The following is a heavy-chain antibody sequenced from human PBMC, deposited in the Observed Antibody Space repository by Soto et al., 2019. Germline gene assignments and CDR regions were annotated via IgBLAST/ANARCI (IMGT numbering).Heavy chain of an antibody. CDR1: GGTFSSYA. CDR3: ARGYSSGWDLGYYYGMDV. J-gene: IGHJ6*02. D-gene: IGHD6-19*01. CDR2: IIPIFGTA. Sequence: QVQLVQSGAEVKKPGSSVKVSCKAFGGTFSSYAISWVRQAPGQGLEWMGGIIPIFGTANYAQKFQGRVTITADESTSTAYMELSSLRSEDTAVYYCARGYSSGWDLGYYYGMDVWGQGTTVTVSS. V-gene: IGHV1-69*01.